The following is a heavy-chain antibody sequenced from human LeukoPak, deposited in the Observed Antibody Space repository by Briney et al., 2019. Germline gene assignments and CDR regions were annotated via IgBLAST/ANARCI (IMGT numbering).Heavy chain of an antibody. V-gene: IGHV1-8*03. CDR1: GYTFTSYD. CDR2: MNPNSGNT. D-gene: IGHD1-26*01. J-gene: IGHJ3*02. Sequence: ASVKVSCKASGYTFTSYDINWVRQATGQGLEWMGWMNPNSGNTGYAQKFQGRVTITRNTYTAVYYCARATHILVGATRYDAFDIWGQGTMVTVSS. CDR3: FDI.